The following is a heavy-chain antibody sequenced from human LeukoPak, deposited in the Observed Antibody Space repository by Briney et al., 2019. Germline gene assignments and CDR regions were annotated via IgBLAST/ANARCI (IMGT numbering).Heavy chain of an antibody. CDR2: IYYSGST. Sequence: SETLSLTCTVSGGSISSYYWSWIRQPPGKGLEWIGYIYYSGSTNYNPSLKSRVTISVDTSKNQLSLKLSSVTAADTAVYYCARGGNYGDYVDYWGQGTLVTVSS. CDR3: ARGGNYGDYVDY. CDR1: GGSISSYY. D-gene: IGHD4-17*01. V-gene: IGHV4-59*01. J-gene: IGHJ4*02.